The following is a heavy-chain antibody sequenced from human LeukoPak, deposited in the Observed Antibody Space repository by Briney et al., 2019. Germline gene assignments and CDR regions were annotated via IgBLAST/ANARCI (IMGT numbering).Heavy chain of an antibody. CDR2: INPNSGGT. J-gene: IGHJ4*02. CDR1: GYTFTGYY. V-gene: IGHV1-2*02. Sequence: ASVKVSCKASGYTFTGYYMHWVRQAPGQGLEWMGWINPNSGGTNYAQKFQGRVTMTRDTSISTAYMELSRLRSDDTAMYYCARVSCSSTSCSKNDYWGQGTLVTVSS. CDR3: ARVSCSSTSCSKNDY. D-gene: IGHD2-2*01.